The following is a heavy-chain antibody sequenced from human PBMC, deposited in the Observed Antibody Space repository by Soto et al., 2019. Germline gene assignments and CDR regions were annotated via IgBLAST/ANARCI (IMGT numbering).Heavy chain of an antibody. Sequence: PGGSLRLSCVASGFTFSSYWMHWVRQVPGKGLVWVSRINGDGSTTNYADSVKGRFTTSRDNAKNTLYLQMNTLRAEDTALYYCVKSSTGTYGLFDYWGQGTLVTVSS. V-gene: IGHV3-74*01. CDR3: VKSSTGTYGLFDY. CDR1: GFTFSSYW. J-gene: IGHJ4*02. D-gene: IGHD3-10*01. CDR2: INGDGSTT.